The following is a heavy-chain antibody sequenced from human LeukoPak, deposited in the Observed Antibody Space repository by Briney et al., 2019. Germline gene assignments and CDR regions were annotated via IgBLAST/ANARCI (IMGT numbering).Heavy chain of an antibody. CDR3: ARGPDYDILADYFDY. D-gene: IGHD3-9*01. Sequence: PGRSLRLSCAASGFTFSSYAVHWVRQAPGKGLEWVALISYDGSNKYYADSVKGRFTISRDNSKNTLYLQMNSLRAEDTAVYYCARGPDYDILADYFDYWGQGTLVTVSS. CDR1: GFTFSSYA. J-gene: IGHJ4*02. CDR2: ISYDGSNK. V-gene: IGHV3-30*04.